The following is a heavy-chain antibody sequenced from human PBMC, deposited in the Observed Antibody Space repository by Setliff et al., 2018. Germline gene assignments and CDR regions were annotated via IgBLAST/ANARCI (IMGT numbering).Heavy chain of an antibody. CDR2: ISGSGAI. Sequence: GGSLRLSCAASGFTFDDYGMSWVRQAPGKGLEWVSGISGSGAISYADPVKGRFTVSRDNSKNTLYLQMNSLRGEDTAVYYCAKDTGYYFDYWGQGTLVTVSS. D-gene: IGHD4-4*01. CDR1: GFTFDDYG. J-gene: IGHJ4*02. CDR3: AKDTGYYFDY. V-gene: IGHV3-23*01.